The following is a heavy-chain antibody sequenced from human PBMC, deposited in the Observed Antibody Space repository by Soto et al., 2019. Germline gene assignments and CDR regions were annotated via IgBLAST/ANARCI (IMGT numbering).Heavy chain of an antibody. CDR1: GLNVMIYW. CDR2: IKEDGSEI. CDR3: ARDIGFDYVN. Sequence: HPWGSLVLSCALSGLNVMIYWMSWVRQAPGKGLEWVASIKEDGSEIYYLHSVRGRFSISRDSAGNALHLTMNYLSAEDTGVYFCARDIGFDYVNWGQGTLVTVSS. D-gene: IGHD3-16*01. V-gene: IGHV3-7*01. J-gene: IGHJ4*02.